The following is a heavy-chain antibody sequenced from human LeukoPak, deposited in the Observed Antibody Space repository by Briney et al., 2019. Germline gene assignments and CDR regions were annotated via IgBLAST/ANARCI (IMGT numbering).Heavy chain of an antibody. CDR3: ARDPMVRGAIVVTCLDC. CDR2: IKQDGSEK. V-gene: IGHV3-7*01. J-gene: IGHJ4*02. CDR1: GFTFNTYW. D-gene: IGHD3-10*01. Sequence: GGSLRLSCAASGFTFNTYWMTWVRQAPGGGLEWVANIKQDGSEKYYVESVKGRFTISRDNAKNSLYLQMNSLRAEDTAVYYCARDPMVRGAIVVTCLDCWGQGTLVTVSS.